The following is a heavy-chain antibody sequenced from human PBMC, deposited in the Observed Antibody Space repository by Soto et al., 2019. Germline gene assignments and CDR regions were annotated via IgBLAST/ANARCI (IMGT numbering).Heavy chain of an antibody. D-gene: IGHD2-2*01. CDR2: ISYDGSNK. V-gene: IGHV3-30*18. CDR1: GFTFSSYG. J-gene: IGHJ4*02. CDR3: AKVTYQLLWGYFDY. Sequence: QVQLVESGGGVVQPGRSLRLSCAASGFTFSSYGMHWVRQAPGKGLEWVAVISYDGSNKYYADSVKGRFTISRDNSKNTLYLQMNSLRAEDTAVYYCAKVTYQLLWGYFDYWGQGTLVTVSS.